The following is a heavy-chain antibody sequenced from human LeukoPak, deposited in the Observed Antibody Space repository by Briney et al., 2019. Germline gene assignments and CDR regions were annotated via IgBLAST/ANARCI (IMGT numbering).Heavy chain of an antibody. D-gene: IGHD2-15*01. J-gene: IGHJ3*02. CDR3: ARYPNPRFCSGISCPDAFDI. CDR2: ISAYNDNT. Sequence: ASVKVSCKASGYTFRNFGITWLRQAPGHGLEWMGWISAYNDNTNYAQTFQDRLSLATDTSTDTGYMELRSLRSDDTAVYYCARYPNPRFCSGISCPDAFDIWGQGTMVTVSS. V-gene: IGHV1-18*01. CDR1: GYTFRNFG.